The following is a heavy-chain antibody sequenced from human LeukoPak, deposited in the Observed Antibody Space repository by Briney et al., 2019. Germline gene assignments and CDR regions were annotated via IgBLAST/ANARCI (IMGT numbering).Heavy chain of an antibody. CDR3: ATHSSDSSWYVGYFQH. CDR1: GYTLTELS. J-gene: IGHJ1*01. Sequence: ASVKVSCKFSGYTLTELSMHWVRQAPGKGLEWMGGFDPEDGETIYAQKFQGRVTMTEDTSTDTAYMELSSLRSEDTAVYYCATHSSDSSWYVGYFQHWGQGTLVTVSS. D-gene: IGHD6-13*01. CDR2: FDPEDGET. V-gene: IGHV1-24*01.